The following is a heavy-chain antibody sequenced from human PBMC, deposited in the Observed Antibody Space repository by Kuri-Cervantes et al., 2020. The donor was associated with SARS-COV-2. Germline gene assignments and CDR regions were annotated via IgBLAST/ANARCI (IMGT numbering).Heavy chain of an antibody. V-gene: IGHV3-64D*06. CDR2: ISSNGAT. CDR1: GFTFSSYA. D-gene: IGHD6-19*01. J-gene: IGHJ4*01. CDR3: FSSCWSRGDY. Sequence: GESLKISFSASGFTFSSYAMHWVRQAPGKGLEYVSAISSNGATYYAGSVKGRFTISRDNSKNTMYLQMSSLRTEDTAIYHCFSSCWSRGDYWGHGTLVTVSS.